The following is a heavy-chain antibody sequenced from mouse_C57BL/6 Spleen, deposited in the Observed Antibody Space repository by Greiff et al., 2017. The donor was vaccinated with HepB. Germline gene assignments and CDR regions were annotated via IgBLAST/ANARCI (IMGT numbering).Heavy chain of an antibody. V-gene: IGHV1-85*01. CDR2: IYPRDGST. Sequence: VKLVESGPELVKPGASVKLSCKASGYTFTSYDINWVKQRPGQGLEWIGWIYPRDGSTKYNEKFKGKATLTVDTSSSTAYMELHSLTSEDSAVYFCARRPRVAMDYWGQGTSVTVSS. CDR1: GYTFTSYD. CDR3: ARRPRVAMDY. J-gene: IGHJ4*01.